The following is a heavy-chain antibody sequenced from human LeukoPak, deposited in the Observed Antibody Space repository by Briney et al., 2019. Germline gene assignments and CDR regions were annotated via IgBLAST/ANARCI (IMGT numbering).Heavy chain of an antibody. CDR1: GFTFSSYA. V-gene: IGHV3-23*01. J-gene: IGHJ4*02. CDR3: AKDPDSYGSYYFDY. D-gene: IGHD5-18*01. CDR2: ISGSGGST. Sequence: PGGSLRLSCAASGFTFSSYAMSCVRQAPGKGLEWVSAISGSGGSTYYADSVKGRFTISRDNSKNTLYLQMNSLRAEDTAVYYCAKDPDSYGSYYFDYWGQGTLVTVSS.